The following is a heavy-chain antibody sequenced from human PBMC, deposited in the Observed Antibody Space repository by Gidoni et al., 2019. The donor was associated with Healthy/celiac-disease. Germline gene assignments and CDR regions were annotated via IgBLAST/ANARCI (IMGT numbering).Heavy chain of an antibody. V-gene: IGHV3-30*02. J-gene: IGHJ4*02. CDR2: IRYDGSNK. D-gene: IGHD3-10*01. Sequence: QVQLVESGGGVVQPGGSLRLSCAASGFTFSSYGMHWVRQAPGKGLEWVAFIRYDGSNKYYADSVKGRFTISRDNSKNTLYLQMNSLRAEDTAVYYCAKGDYYGSGSYYNLDYWGQGTLVTVSS. CDR1: GFTFSSYG. CDR3: AKGDYYGSGSYYNLDY.